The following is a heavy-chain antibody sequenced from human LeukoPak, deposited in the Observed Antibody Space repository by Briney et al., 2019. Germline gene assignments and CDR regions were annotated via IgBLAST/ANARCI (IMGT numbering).Heavy chain of an antibody. V-gene: IGHV3-74*01. CDR3: ARARTSGSFCDY. CDR2: INSDGSIT. J-gene: IGHJ4*02. CDR1: GFTFSPYW. D-gene: IGHD1-26*01. Sequence: GGSLRLSCAASGFTFSPYWMHWVRQAPGKGLVWVSRINSDGSITSYADSVKGRFTISRDNAKNTLYLQMNSLRVEDTAVYYCARARTSGSFCDYWGQGTLVTVSS.